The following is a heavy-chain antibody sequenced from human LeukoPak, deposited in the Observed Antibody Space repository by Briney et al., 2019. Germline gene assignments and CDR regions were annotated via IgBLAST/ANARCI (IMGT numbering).Heavy chain of an antibody. J-gene: IGHJ5*02. V-gene: IGHV4-39*07. Sequence: SETLSLTCTVSGGSISSSSYYWGWIRQPPGKGLEWIGSIYYSGSTYYNPSLKSRATISVDTSKNQFSLKLSSVTAEDTAVYYCAKDYEPLVGVHRWGDWFDPWGQGTLVTVSS. CDR2: IYYSGST. CDR3: AKDYEPLVGVHRWGDWFDP. D-gene: IGHD1-26*01. CDR1: GGSISSSSYY.